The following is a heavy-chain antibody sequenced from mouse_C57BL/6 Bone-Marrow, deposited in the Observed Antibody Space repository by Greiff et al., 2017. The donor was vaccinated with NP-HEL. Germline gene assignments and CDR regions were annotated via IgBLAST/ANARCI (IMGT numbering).Heavy chain of an antibody. V-gene: IGHV1-18*01. J-gene: IGHJ4*01. CDR1: GYTFTDYN. CDR2: INPNNGGT. CDR3: ARRITTVVAMDY. D-gene: IGHD1-1*01. Sequence: VQLQQSGPELVKPGASVKIPCKASGYTFTDYNMDWVKQSHGKSLEWIGDINPNNGGTIYNQKFKGKATLTVDKSSSTAYMELRSLTSEDTAVYYCARRITTVVAMDYWGQGTSVTVSS.